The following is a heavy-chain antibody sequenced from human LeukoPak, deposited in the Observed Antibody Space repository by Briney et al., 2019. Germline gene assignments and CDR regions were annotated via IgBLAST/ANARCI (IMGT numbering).Heavy chain of an antibody. CDR1: GGSISSSSYY. D-gene: IGHD3-22*01. CDR3: ARLVISYFDSSGTDAFDI. Sequence: SETLSLTCTVSGGSISSSSYYWGWIRQPPGKGLEWIGSIYYSWSTYYNPALKSRITISVDTSKSQFSLKLTSVTAADTAVYYCARLVISYFDSSGTDAFDIWGQGTMVTVSS. V-gene: IGHV4-39*01. CDR2: IYYSWST. J-gene: IGHJ3*02.